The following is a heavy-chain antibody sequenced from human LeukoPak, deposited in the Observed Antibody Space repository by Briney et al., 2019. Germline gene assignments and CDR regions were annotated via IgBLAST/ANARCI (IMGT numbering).Heavy chain of an antibody. J-gene: IGHJ4*02. V-gene: IGHV3-21*01. Sequence: GGSLRLSCAAPGFTFSSYSMNWVRQAPGKGLEWVSSISSSSSYIYYADSVKGRFTISRDNAKNSLYLQMNSLRAEDTAVYYCARVRGVSSDPLGEFDYWGQGTLVTVSS. CDR2: ISSSSSYI. D-gene: IGHD6-19*01. CDR3: ARVRGVSSDPLGEFDY. CDR1: GFTFSSYS.